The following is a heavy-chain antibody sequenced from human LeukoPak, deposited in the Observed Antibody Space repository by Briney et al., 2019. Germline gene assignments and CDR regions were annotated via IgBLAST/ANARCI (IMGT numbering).Heavy chain of an antibody. CDR1: GFTVSSNY. V-gene: IGHV3-66*04. CDR2: IYSGGST. D-gene: IGHD1-1*01. J-gene: IGHJ2*01. Sequence: GGSLRLSCAASGFTVSSNYMSWVRQAPGKGLEWASVIYSGGSTYYADSVKGRFTISRDNSKNTLYLQMNSLRAEDTAVYYCARQITGTGKDWYFDLWGRGTLVTVSS. CDR3: ARQITGTGKDWYFDL.